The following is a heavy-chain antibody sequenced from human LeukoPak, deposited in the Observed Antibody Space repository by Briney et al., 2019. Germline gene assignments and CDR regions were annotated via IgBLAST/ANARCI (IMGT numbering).Heavy chain of an antibody. V-gene: IGHV4-4*07. CDR3: ARESGSMRWFDP. Sequence: SETLSLTCTVSGGSISGYYWSWIRQPAEKGLEWIGRMSTSGNSNYIPSLVSRVTMSVDTSKNQFSLNLSSVTAADTAVYYCARESGSMRWFDPWGQGTLVTVSS. J-gene: IGHJ5*02. D-gene: IGHD6-25*01. CDR1: GGSISGYY. CDR2: MSTSGNS.